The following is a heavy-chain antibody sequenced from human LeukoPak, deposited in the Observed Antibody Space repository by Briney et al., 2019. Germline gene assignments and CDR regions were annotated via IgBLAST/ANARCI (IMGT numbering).Heavy chain of an antibody. Sequence: ASVKVSCKASGYTFTGYYMHWVRQAPGQGLEWMGWINPNSGNTGYAQKFQGRVTMTRNTSISTAYMELSSLRSEDTAVYYCARVQVGYDSSGYYPNWFDPWGQGTLVTVSS. CDR1: GYTFTGYY. CDR3: ARVQVGYDSSGYYPNWFDP. CDR2: INPNSGNT. J-gene: IGHJ5*02. V-gene: IGHV1-8*02. D-gene: IGHD3-22*01.